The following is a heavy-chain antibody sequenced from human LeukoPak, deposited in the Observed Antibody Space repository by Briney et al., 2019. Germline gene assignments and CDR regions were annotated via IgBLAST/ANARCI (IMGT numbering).Heavy chain of an antibody. CDR2: FHHNGTR. D-gene: IGHD2-2*02. CDR3: ATAPILRGEGGEHYKYGMDV. V-gene: IGHV4-4*02. J-gene: IGHJ6*02. Sequence: SVTLSLTCGVSVGSISSGNWWSWVRQSPGKGLEWIGEFHHNGTRNYNPSLKSRVTISADTFRNHFSLILTSLTAADTAVYYCATAPILRGEGGEHYKYGMDVWGQGTTVIVSS. CDR1: VGSISSGNW.